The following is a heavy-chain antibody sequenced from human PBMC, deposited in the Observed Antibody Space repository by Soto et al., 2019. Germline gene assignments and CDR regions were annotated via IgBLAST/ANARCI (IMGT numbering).Heavy chain of an antibody. CDR3: ARKGTRAARPNH. CDR1: GFTFRDYD. V-gene: IGHV3-11*01. J-gene: IGHJ4*02. Sequence: QVQLVESGGGLVRPGGSRRLSCAASGFTFRDYDMSWIRQAPGKGLEWVSCISSSGTATYYADSVKGRFTISRDNAKNSLYVEMNSLRVEDTAVYYCARKGTRAARPNHRGQGTLVTVSS. D-gene: IGHD6-6*01. CDR2: ISSSGTAT.